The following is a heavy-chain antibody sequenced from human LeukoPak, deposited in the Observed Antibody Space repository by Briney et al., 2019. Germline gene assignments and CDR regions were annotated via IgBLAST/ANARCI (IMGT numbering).Heavy chain of an antibody. J-gene: IGHJ4*02. CDR1: GFAFHDYT. CDR2: ITGDSGAT. D-gene: IGHD2-8*01. Sequence: PGGSLRLSCAASGFAFHDYTMHWVRQSPGKGLEWVSLITGDSGATFYADSVQGRFTVSRDNNKNSLYLQMHSLRSEDTALYYCARNMLEPDRYFDYRGQGTLVTVSS. CDR3: ARNMLEPDRYFDY. V-gene: IGHV3-43*01.